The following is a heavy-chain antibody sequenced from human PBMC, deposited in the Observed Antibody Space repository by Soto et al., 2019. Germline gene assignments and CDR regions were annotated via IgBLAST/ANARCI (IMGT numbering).Heavy chain of an antibody. D-gene: IGHD5-12*01. CDR2: ISSSSSTI. Sequence: GSLRLSCAASGFTFSSYSMNWVRQAPGKGLEWVSYISSSSSTIYYADSVKGRFTISRDNAKNSLYLQMNSLRAEDTAVYYCARRRVATISYYGMDVWGQGTTVTVSS. J-gene: IGHJ6*01. CDR3: ARRRVATISYYGMDV. CDR1: GFTFSSYS. V-gene: IGHV3-48*01.